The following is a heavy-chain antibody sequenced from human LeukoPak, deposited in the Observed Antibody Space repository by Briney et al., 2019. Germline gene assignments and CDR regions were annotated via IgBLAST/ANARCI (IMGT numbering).Heavy chain of an antibody. D-gene: IGHD5-12*01. V-gene: IGHV4-34*01. Sequence: PSETLSLTCAVYGGSFSGYYWSWIRQPPGKGLEWIGEINHSGSTNYNPSLKSRVTMSVDTSKNQFSLKLSSVTAADTAVYYCAREQYSGYDLYYYYGMDVWGQGTTVTVSS. J-gene: IGHJ6*02. CDR2: INHSGST. CDR1: GGSFSGYY. CDR3: AREQYSGYDLYYYYGMDV.